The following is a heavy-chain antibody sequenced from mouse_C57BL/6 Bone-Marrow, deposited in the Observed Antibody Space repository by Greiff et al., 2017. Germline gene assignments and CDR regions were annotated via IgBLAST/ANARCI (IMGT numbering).Heavy chain of an antibody. CDR3: ARLLDSSGYVRYAMDY. D-gene: IGHD3-2*02. CDR1: EYEFPSHD. V-gene: IGHV5-2*01. J-gene: IGHJ4*01. Sequence: DVKLVESGGGLVQPGESLKLSCESNEYEFPSHDMSWVRKTPEKRLELVAAINSDGGSTYYPDTMERRFIISRDNTKKTLYLQMSSLRSEDTALYYCARLLDSSGYVRYAMDYWGQGTSVTVSS. CDR2: INSDGGST.